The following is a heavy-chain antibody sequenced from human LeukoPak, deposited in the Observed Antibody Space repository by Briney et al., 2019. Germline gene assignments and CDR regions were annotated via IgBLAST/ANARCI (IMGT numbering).Heavy chain of an antibody. J-gene: IGHJ4*02. D-gene: IGHD4-17*01. CDR3: AKDDYGDYVNGH. CDR1: GFTFSDHW. Sequence: EGSLRLSCAVSGFTFSDHWMNWVRQAPGKGLEWVSAISGSGGSTYYADSVKGRFTISRDNSKNTLYLQMNSLRAEDTAVYYCAKDDYGDYVNGHWGQGTLVTVSS. CDR2: ISGSGGST. V-gene: IGHV3-23*01.